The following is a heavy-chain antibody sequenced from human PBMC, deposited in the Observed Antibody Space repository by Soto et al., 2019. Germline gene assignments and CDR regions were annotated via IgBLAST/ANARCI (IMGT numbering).Heavy chain of an antibody. CDR2: IYPGDSDT. CDR1: GYSFTNYW. J-gene: IGHJ4*02. CDR3: ARLSRGVTSPTHYVDY. D-gene: IGHD3-3*01. Sequence: GASLKISCKGSGYSFTNYWIAWVRQMSGKGLEWMGSIYPGDSDTRYSPSFRGQVTISADKSISTAYLQWSSLKASDSAMFFCARLSRGVTSPTHYVDYLGQGALVTVS. V-gene: IGHV5-51*01.